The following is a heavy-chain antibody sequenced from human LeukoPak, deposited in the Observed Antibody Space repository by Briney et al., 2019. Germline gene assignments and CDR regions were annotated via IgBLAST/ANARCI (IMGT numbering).Heavy chain of an antibody. V-gene: IGHV3-66*01. CDR3: ARGIYISSSLNGFDP. CDR2: IYSGGST. CDR1: GFTVSSNY. Sequence: GGSLRLSCAASGFTVSSNYMSWVRQAPGKGLEWVSVIYSGGSTYYADSVKGRFTISRDNSKNTLYLQMNSLRAEDTAVYYCARGIYISSSLNGFDPWGQGTLVTVSS. D-gene: IGHD6-6*01. J-gene: IGHJ5*02.